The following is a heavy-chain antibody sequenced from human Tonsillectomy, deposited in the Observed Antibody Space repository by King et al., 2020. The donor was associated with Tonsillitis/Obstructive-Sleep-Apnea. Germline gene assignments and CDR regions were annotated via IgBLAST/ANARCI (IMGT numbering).Heavy chain of an antibody. D-gene: IGHD2-2*01. CDR2: INHSGST. J-gene: IGHJ5*02. Sequence: VQLQQWGAGLLKPSETLSLTCAVYGGSFSGYYWSWIRQPPGKGLEWIGVINHSGSTNYNPSLKSRVTISVDTSKNQFSLKLSTVTAADTAVYYCARGPYCSSTSCSGGWFDPWGQGTLVTVSS. V-gene: IGHV4-34*01. CDR3: ARGPYCSSTSCSGGWFDP. CDR1: GGSFSGYY.